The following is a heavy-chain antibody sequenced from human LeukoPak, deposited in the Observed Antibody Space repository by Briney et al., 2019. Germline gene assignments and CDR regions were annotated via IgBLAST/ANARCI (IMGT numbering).Heavy chain of an antibody. CDR1: GGSFSGYY. CDR3: ASLGSTSPQYYFDY. CDR2: INHSGST. Sequence: SETLSLTCAVYGGSFSGYYWSWIRQPPGKGLEWIGEINHSGSTNYNPSLKSRVTISVDTSKNQFSLKLSSVTAADTAVYYCASLGSTSPQYYFDYWGQGTLVTVSS. D-gene: IGHD2-2*01. V-gene: IGHV4-34*01. J-gene: IGHJ4*02.